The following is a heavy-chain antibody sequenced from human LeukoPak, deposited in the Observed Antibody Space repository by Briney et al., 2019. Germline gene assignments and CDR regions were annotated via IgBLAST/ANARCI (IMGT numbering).Heavy chain of an antibody. CDR2: IYSGGST. CDR3: AREGVNYYGSGSYSYFDY. D-gene: IGHD3-10*01. J-gene: IGHJ4*02. CDR1: GFTVSSNY. Sequence: PGGSLRLSCAASGFTVSSNYMSWVRQAPGKGLEWVSVIYSGGSTYYADSVKGRFTISRDNSKNTLYLQMNSLRAEDTAVYYCAREGVNYYGSGSYSYFDYWGQGTLVTVSS. V-gene: IGHV3-53*01.